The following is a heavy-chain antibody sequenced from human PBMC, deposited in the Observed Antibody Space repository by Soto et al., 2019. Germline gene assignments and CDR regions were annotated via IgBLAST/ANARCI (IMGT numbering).Heavy chain of an antibody. J-gene: IGHJ3*02. CDR2: MNPNSGNT. Sequence: ASVKVSCKASGYTFTSYDINWVRQATGQGLEWMGWMNPNSGNTGYAQKFQGRVTMTRNTSISTAYMELSSLRSEDTAVYYCARRTREWLTNAFDIWGQGTMVTVSS. CDR3: ARRTREWLTNAFDI. D-gene: IGHD3-3*01. CDR1: GYTFTSYD. V-gene: IGHV1-8*01.